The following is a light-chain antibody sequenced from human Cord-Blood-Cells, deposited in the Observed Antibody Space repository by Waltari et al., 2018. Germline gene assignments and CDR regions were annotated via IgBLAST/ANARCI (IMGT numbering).Light chain of an antibody. CDR3: QQSYSTPFT. CDR1: QSISSY. CDR2: AAS. V-gene: IGKV1-39*01. J-gene: IGKJ3*01. Sequence: IQMTQSPSSLSAPVGDRVTITCRASQSISSYLNWYQQKPGKAPKLLIYAASSLQSGVPSRFSGSGSGTDFTLTISSLQPEDFATYYCQQSYSTPFTFGPGTKVDIK.